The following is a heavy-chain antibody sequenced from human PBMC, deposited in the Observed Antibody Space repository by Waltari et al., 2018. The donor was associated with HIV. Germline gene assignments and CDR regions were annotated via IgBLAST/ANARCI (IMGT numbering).Heavy chain of an antibody. CDR1: GYTFTSYD. J-gene: IGHJ4*02. V-gene: IGHV1-8*01. CDR3: ARRYDSGTNIAGY. Sequence: QVQLVQSGAEVKKPGASVKVSCKASGYTFTSYDIHWVGQATGQGLEWMGWMNPNSGNTGYAQKFQGRVTMTRNTSISTAYMELSGLRSEDTAVYYCARRYDSGTNIAGYWGQGTLVTVSS. D-gene: IGHD3-10*01. CDR2: MNPNSGNT.